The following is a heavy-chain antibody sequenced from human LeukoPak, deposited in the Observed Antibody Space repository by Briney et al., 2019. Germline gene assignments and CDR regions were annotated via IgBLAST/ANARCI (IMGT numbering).Heavy chain of an antibody. CDR3: AKENSIVVVVAASGMDV. Sequence: GGSLRLSCAVSGFTFRTYWMHWVRQAPGKGLEWVAVISYDGSNKYYADSVKGRFTISRDNSKNTLYLQMNSLRAEDTAVYYCAKENSIVVVVAASGMDVWGQGTTVTVSS. CDR1: GFTFRTYW. CDR2: ISYDGSNK. V-gene: IGHV3-30*18. J-gene: IGHJ6*02. D-gene: IGHD2-15*01.